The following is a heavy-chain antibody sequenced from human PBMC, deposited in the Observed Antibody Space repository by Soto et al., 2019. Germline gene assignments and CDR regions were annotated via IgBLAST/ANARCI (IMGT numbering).Heavy chain of an antibody. V-gene: IGHV4-39*01. CDR1: GPSTNNSTYF. CDR3: VRAVTFCDSGGYYYC. Sequence: SQTLSPAWTLAGPSTNNSTYFWGWTRQPPGKGMEGIGDIYYTASTSYTTSLKSLFLISVDTSKNQFSLRLTSVNDADTALYSCVRAVTFCDSGGYYYCWGRGTLVTVSS. D-gene: IGHD3-22*01. J-gene: IGHJ4*02. CDR2: IYYTAST.